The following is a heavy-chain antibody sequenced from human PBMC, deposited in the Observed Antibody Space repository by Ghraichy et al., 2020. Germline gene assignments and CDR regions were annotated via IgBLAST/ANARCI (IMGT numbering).Heavy chain of an antibody. V-gene: IGHV4/OR15-8*02. Sequence: SETLSLTCTVSGGSISDNWWSWVRQPPGKGLEWIGEIYHSGNRYYNPSLQSRLTISMDKSRFQFFLDLTSVTAADTAVYYCARHTAMSGTRGFDYWGQGILVTFSS. CDR2: IYHSGNR. D-gene: IGHD5-18*01. J-gene: IGHJ4*02. CDR1: GGSISDNW. CDR3: ARHTAMSGTRGFDY.